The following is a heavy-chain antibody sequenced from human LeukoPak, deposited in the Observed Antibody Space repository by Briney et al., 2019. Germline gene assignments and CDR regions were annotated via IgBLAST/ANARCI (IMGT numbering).Heavy chain of an antibody. CDR2: ISGSGGST. J-gene: IGHJ4*02. D-gene: IGHD5-12*01. V-gene: IGHV3-23*01. CDR1: GFTFSSYA. CDR3: AKIIGRQWLEYYFDY. Sequence: GGSLRLSCAASGFTFSSYAMSWVRQAPGKGLEWVSAISGSGGSTYYADSVKGRFTISRDNSKNTLYLQMNSLRAEDTAVYYCAKIIGRQWLEYYFDYWGQGTLVTVSS.